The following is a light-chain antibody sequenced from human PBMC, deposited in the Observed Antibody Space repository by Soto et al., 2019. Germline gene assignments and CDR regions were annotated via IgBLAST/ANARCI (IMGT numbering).Light chain of an antibody. Sequence: DIQMTQSPSTLSASVGDRVTITCRASQSISSWLAWYQQKPGKAPKVLIFDASSLESGVPSRFSGSGSATEFTLTISSLQPDDFATYYCQQYYSYPWTFGQGTKVDIK. CDR3: QQYYSYPWT. V-gene: IGKV1-5*01. CDR2: DAS. CDR1: QSISSW. J-gene: IGKJ1*01.